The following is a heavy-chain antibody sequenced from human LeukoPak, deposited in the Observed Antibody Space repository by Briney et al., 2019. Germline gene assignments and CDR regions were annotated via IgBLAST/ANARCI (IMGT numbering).Heavy chain of an antibody. J-gene: IGHJ4*02. D-gene: IGHD6-13*01. CDR3: ARKVGAATDPLDY. V-gene: IGHV4-39*01. Sequence: SETLSLTCTVSGGSVSSSRHYWGWIRQPPGKTLEWIGTIYYSGGTYYDPSLKSRATISVDTSKNQFSLRLTSVTAADTAVYFCARKVGAATDPLDYWGQGTLVTVSS. CDR1: GGSVSSSRHY. CDR2: IYYSGGT.